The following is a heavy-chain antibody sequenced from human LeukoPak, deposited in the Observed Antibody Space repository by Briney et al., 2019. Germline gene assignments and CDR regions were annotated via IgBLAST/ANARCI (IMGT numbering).Heavy chain of an antibody. D-gene: IGHD2-2*01. V-gene: IGHV6-1*01. CDR3: ARRYCSSPTCRFDY. CDR2: TYYRSKWYN. Sequence: SQTLSLTCAISGDSVSSNSAAWNWIRQSPSRGLEWLGRTYYRSKWYNDYAVSVKSRITINPDTSKNQFSLQLSSVTAADTAVYYCARRYCSSPTCRFDYWGQGTLVTVSS. CDR1: GDSVSSNSAA. J-gene: IGHJ4*02.